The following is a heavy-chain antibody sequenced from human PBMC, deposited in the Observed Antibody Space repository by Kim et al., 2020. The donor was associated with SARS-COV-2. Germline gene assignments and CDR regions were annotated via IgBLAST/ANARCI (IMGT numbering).Heavy chain of an antibody. V-gene: IGHV3-30*02. CDR3: AKDLTGRVIAVAGTGGVY. D-gene: IGHD6-19*01. J-gene: IGHJ4*02. Sequence: KGRFTISRDNSKTTLYLQMNSLRAEDTAVYYCAKDLTGRVIAVAGTGGVYWGQGTLVTVSS.